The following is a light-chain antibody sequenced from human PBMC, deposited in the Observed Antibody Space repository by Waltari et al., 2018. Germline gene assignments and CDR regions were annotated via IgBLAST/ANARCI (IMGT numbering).Light chain of an antibody. Sequence: EIVMTQSPATLSVSPGERATLSCRASQSVRSNLAWDQQKPGQAPRLLIYGASTRATGIPARFSGSGSGTEFALTISSLQSEDFAVYYCQQYNNWPRGTFGQGTKLEIK. J-gene: IGKJ2*01. CDR3: QQYNNWPRGT. V-gene: IGKV3-15*01. CDR1: QSVRSN. CDR2: GAS.